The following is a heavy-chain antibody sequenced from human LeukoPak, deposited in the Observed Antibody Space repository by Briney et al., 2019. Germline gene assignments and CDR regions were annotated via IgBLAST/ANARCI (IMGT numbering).Heavy chain of an antibody. V-gene: IGHV1-18*01. CDR2: ISAYNGNT. D-gene: IGHD3-3*01. CDR3: ARGAGATRLEWYYYYMDV. J-gene: IGHJ6*03. CDR1: GYTFSSYG. Sequence: GASVKVSCKASGYTFSSYGISWVRQAPGQGLEWMGWISAYNGNTNYAQKLQGRVTMTTDTSTSTAYMELRSLRSDDTAVYYCARGAGATRLEWYYYYMDVWGKGTTVTVSS.